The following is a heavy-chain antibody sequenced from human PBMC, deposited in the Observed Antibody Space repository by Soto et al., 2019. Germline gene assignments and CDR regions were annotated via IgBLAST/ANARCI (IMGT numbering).Heavy chain of an antibody. CDR3: ARGVLYYYDSSGYPHWFDP. CDR2: ISSSGSII. V-gene: IGHV3-48*03. J-gene: IGHJ5*02. D-gene: IGHD3-22*01. CDR1: GFTFSSYE. Sequence: GSLRLSCAASGFTFSSYEMNWVRQAPGKGLEWVSYISSSGSIIYYADSVKGRFTISRDNAKNSLYLQMNSLRAEDTAVYYCARGVLYYYDSSGYPHWFDPWGQGTLVTVS.